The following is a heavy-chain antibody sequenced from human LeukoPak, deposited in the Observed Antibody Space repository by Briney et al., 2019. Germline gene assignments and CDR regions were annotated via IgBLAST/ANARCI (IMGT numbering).Heavy chain of an antibody. D-gene: IGHD3-3*01. V-gene: IGHV3-23*01. J-gene: IGHJ4*02. CDR3: AKDTSPYYDFWSGYYPPYYFDY. CDR1: GFTFSSYA. Sequence: GGSLRLSCAASGFTFSSYAMSWVRQAPGKGLEWVSAISGSGGSTYYADSVKGRFTISRDNSKNTLYLQMNSLRAEDTAVYYCAKDTSPYYDFWSGYYPPYYFDYWGQGTLVTVSS. CDR2: ISGSGGST.